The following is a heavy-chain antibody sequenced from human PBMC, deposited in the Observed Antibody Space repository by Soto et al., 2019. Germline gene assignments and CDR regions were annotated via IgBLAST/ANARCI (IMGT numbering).Heavy chain of an antibody. V-gene: IGHV1-2*02. CDR1: GYTFTAYY. Sequence: QVQLVQSGAEVKEPGDSVRVSCEASGYTFTAYYIHWVRQAPGQGLEWMGWINPKFGDTNYADSVRGRFTFSRDISKNTLYLQMNSLRAEDTAVYYCARGLRGAIREKSLDYWGQGTLVTVS. D-gene: IGHD3-10*01. CDR2: INPKFGDT. J-gene: IGHJ4*02. CDR3: ARGLRGAIREKSLDY.